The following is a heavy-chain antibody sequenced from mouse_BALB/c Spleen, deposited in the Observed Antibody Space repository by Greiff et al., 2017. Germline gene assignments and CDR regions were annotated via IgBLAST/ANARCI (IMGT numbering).Heavy chain of an antibody. Sequence: EVKLQESGPGLVKPSQSLSLTCTVTGYSITSDYAWNWIRQFPGNKLEWMGYISYSGSTSYNPSLKSRISITRDTSKNQFFLQLNSVTTEDTATYYCARSGFYSGYFDVWGAGTTVTVSS. CDR2: ISYSGST. CDR3: ARSGFYSGYFDV. CDR1: GYSITSDYA. J-gene: IGHJ1*01. D-gene: IGHD3-1*01. V-gene: IGHV3-2*02.